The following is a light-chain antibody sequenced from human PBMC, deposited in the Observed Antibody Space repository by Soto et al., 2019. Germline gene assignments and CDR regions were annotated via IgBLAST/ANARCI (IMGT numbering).Light chain of an antibody. CDR3: QQYGSSPPIT. CDR2: GAS. CDR1: QSVSNDY. J-gene: IGKJ5*01. Sequence: EIVLTQSPGILSLSPGERATLSCRASQSVSNDYLAWYQQKPGQAPRLLIYGASTRATEVPDRFSRSRSGADFTLPISRLEPEDFAVYYCQQYGSSPPITFGQGTRLEIK. V-gene: IGKV3-20*01.